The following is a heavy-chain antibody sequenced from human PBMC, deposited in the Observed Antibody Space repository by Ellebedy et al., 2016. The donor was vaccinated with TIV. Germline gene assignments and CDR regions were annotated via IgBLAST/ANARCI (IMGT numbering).Heavy chain of an antibody. V-gene: IGHV4-34*01. CDR3: ARTSFVKGVSF. Sequence: SETLSLTXSVYGGSSSDYFWSWIRQAPGKGLEWLGKIHHSGRTNYKSSLQSRVTISLHTSTKHFSLNLTSLTAADTAVYFCARTSFVKGVSFWGQGVLVTVSS. J-gene: IGHJ4*02. D-gene: IGHD3-10*01. CDR1: GGSSSDYF. CDR2: IHHSGRT.